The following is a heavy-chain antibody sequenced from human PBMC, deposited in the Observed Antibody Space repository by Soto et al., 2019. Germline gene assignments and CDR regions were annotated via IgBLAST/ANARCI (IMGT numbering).Heavy chain of an antibody. Sequence: EVQLLESGGGLVQPGGSLRLSCAASGFTFSSYAMSWVRQAPGKGLEWVSALGGGGFDTYYADSVNGRFTIPRDNSKTTVYLQMNSLRAEDTAVYYCAVHSYDISGPGPFDIWGQGTMVTVSS. J-gene: IGHJ3*02. CDR1: GFTFSSYA. D-gene: IGHD3-22*01. CDR3: AVHSYDISGPGPFDI. V-gene: IGHV3-23*01. CDR2: LGGGGFDT.